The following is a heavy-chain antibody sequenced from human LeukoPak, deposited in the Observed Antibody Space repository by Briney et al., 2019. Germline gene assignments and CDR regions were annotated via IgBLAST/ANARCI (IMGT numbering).Heavy chain of an antibody. Sequence: PSETLSLTCAVYGGSFSGYYWSWIRQPPGKGLEWIGEINHSGSTNYNPSLKSRVTISVDTSKNQFSLKLSSVTAADTAVYYCALMADSSFLGGLFDYWGQGTLVTVSS. CDR3: ALMADSSFLGGLFDY. V-gene: IGHV4-34*01. CDR2: INHSGST. J-gene: IGHJ4*02. D-gene: IGHD6-13*01. CDR1: GGSFSGYY.